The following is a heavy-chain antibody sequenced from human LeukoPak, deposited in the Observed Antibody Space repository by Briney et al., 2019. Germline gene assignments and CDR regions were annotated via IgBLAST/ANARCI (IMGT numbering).Heavy chain of an antibody. Sequence: SETLSLTCTVSGGSISSYYWSWIRQPAGKGLEWIGRIYTSGSTNYNPSLKSRVTMSVDTSKNQFSLKLSSVTAADTAVYYCARGECSGGSCSTHNYYYYYMDVWGKGTTVTVS. V-gene: IGHV4-4*07. CDR1: GGSISSYY. J-gene: IGHJ6*03. D-gene: IGHD2-15*01. CDR2: IYTSGST. CDR3: ARGECSGGSCSTHNYYYYYMDV.